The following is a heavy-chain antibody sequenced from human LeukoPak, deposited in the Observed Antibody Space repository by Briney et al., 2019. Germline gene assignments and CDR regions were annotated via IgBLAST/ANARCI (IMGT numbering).Heavy chain of an antibody. Sequence: PGGNLRLSCAGSGFTFSNYWMQRVPQAPGKGRVWVSRVSSDGSSTIFADSVKGRFTISRDNAKNTLYLQMNSLRAEDTAVYYCVRQPSTWSHFDYWGQGTLVTVSS. J-gene: IGHJ4*02. CDR1: GFTFSNYW. D-gene: IGHD6-13*01. V-gene: IGHV3-74*01. CDR2: VSSDGSST. CDR3: VRQPSTWSHFDY.